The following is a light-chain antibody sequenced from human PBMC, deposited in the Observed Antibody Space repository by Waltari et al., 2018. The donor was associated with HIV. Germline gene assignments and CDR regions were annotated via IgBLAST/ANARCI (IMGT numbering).Light chain of an antibody. CDR1: SSNIGRNY. J-gene: IGLJ3*02. CDR2: RNN. CDR3: AAWDDSLSGSWV. Sequence: QSVMTQPPSASGTPGQRVTISCSGSSSNIGRNYVNWYQQLPGTTPKLLIYRNNRRPSGVPDRFSCSQSGTSASLAISGLRSADDADYYCAAWDDSLSGSWVFGGGTQVTVL. V-gene: IGLV1-47*01.